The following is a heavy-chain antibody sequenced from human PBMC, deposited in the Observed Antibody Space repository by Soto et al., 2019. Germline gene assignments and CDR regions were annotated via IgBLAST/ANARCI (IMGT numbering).Heavy chain of an antibody. Sequence: GGSLRLSCAASGFTFSDYYMSWIRQAPGKGLEWVSFISRSGTDTRYADSVRGRFTISRDNAKNSLFLQMNSLRADDTAVYYCARDSARIVVVSPTXXDNWVDPWGQGTLVTVSS. V-gene: IGHV3-11*06. J-gene: IGHJ5*02. CDR1: GFTFSDYY. CDR2: ISRSGTDT. CDR3: ARDSARIVVVSPTXXDNWVDP. D-gene: IGHD2-2*01.